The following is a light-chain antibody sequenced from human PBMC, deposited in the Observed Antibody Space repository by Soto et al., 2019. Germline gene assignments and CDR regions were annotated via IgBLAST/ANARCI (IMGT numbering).Light chain of an antibody. CDR1: RAVTSNF. CDR2: AAS. V-gene: IGKV3-20*01. Sequence: ESVLTQSPGTLSLSPGERATLSCRASRAVTSNFLAWYQQKPGQAPRLLIYAASSRATGIPDRFSGSGSGTDFTRSIGSLEPEGFAVYYCQQYGVSQNPFGQGTKLETK. CDR3: QQYGVSQNP. J-gene: IGKJ2*01.